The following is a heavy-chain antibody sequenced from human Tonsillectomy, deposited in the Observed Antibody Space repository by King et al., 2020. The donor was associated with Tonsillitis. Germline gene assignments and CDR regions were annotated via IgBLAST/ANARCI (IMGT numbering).Heavy chain of an antibody. V-gene: IGHV3-9*01. CDR1: GFTFDDYA. J-gene: IGHJ6*02. D-gene: IGHD2-15*01. CDR3: ARDLVVASTWGYYYYGMDV. Sequence: VQLVESGGGLVQPGRSLRLSCAASGFTFDDYAMHWVRQAPGKGLEWVSGISWNSGSIGYADSVTGRFTISRDNAKNSLYLQMNSLRAEDTALYYCARDLVVASTWGYYYYGMDVWGQGTTVTVSS. CDR2: ISWNSGSI.